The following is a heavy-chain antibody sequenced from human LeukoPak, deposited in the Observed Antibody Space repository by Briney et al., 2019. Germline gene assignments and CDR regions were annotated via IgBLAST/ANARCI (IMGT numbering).Heavy chain of an antibody. CDR3: AACRAWLN. Sequence: PSETLSLTCTVSGGSISSSSYYWGWIRQPPGKGLEWIGSIYYSGSTYYNPSLKSRVTISVDTSKNQFSLKLSSVTAADTAVYYCAACRAWLNWGQGTLVTVSS. CDR2: IYYSGST. J-gene: IGHJ4*02. V-gene: IGHV4-39*01. D-gene: IGHD6-19*01. CDR1: GGSISSSSYY.